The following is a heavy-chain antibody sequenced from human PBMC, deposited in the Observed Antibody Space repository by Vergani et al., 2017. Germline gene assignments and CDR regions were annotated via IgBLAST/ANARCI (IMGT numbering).Heavy chain of an antibody. D-gene: IGHD3-10*01. Sequence: EVQLVESGGGLVQPGRSLRLSCTASGFTFGDYAMSWVRQAPGKGLEWVSSISSSSSYIYYADSVKGRFTISRDNAKNSLYLQMNSLRAEDTAVYYCARDPIDYYGSGSLDWGQGTLVTVSS. J-gene: IGHJ4*02. CDR3: ARDPIDYYGSGSLD. CDR1: GFTFGDYA. CDR2: ISSSSSYI. V-gene: IGHV3-21*01.